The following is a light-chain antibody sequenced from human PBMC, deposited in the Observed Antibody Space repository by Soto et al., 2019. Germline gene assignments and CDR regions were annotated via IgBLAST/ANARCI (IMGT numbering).Light chain of an antibody. CDR1: QSISSW. CDR3: QQYNSYRT. J-gene: IGKJ1*01. V-gene: IGKV1-5*03. Sequence: DIQMTHSPSTLSSSLVDRVTITCRASQSISSWLAWYQQKPGKAPKLLIYKASSLESGVPSRFSGSGSGTEFTLTISSLQPDDFATYYCQQYNSYRTFGQGTKVDIK. CDR2: KAS.